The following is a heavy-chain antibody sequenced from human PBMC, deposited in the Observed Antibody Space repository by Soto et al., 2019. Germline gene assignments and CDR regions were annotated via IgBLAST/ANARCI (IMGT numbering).Heavy chain of an antibody. J-gene: IGHJ5*02. CDR2: IYHSGST. Sequence: PSETLSLTCAVSGGSISSGGYSWSWIRQPPGKGLERIGYIYHSGSTYYNPSLKSRVTISVDRSKNQFSLKLSSVTAADTAVYYCARASTYYYDSSGYSPYNWFDPWGQGTLVTVSS. V-gene: IGHV4-30-2*01. D-gene: IGHD3-22*01. CDR3: ARASTYYYDSSGYSPYNWFDP. CDR1: GGSISSGGYS.